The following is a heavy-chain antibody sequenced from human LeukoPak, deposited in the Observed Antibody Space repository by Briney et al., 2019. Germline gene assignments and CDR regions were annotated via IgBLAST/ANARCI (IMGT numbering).Heavy chain of an antibody. J-gene: IGHJ4*02. CDR3: ARASRFGELSS. CDR2: INHSGST. D-gene: IGHD3-10*01. CDR1: GGSFSGYY. V-gene: IGHV4-34*01. Sequence: PSETLSLTCAVYGGSFSGYYWSWIRQPPGKGLEWIGEINHSGSTNYNPSLKSRVTISVDTSKNQFSLKLSSVTAADTAVYYCARASRFGELSSWGQGTLVTVSS.